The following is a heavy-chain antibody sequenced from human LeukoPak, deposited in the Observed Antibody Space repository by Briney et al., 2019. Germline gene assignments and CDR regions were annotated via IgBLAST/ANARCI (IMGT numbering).Heavy chain of an antibody. CDR3: VRVGVLTTVFDY. J-gene: IGHJ4*02. CDR2: INTRTANP. Sequence: ASVKDSCEASGYDFTAYTLNWVRQAPGQGLEWMGWINTRTANPTYAQGFVGRFVFSVDTSVNTAYLQISSLKAEDTAVYYCVRVGVLTTVFDYWGQGTLVAVSS. CDR1: GYDFTAYT. V-gene: IGHV7-4-1*02. D-gene: IGHD4/OR15-4a*01.